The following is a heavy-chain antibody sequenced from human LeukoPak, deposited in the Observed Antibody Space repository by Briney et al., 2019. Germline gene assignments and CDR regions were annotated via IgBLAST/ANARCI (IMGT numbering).Heavy chain of an antibody. D-gene: IGHD1-26*01. V-gene: IGHV3-7*01. CDR2: ITQGGSDK. CDR1: GFTLSNHW. Sequence: GGSLRLSCEASGFTLSNHWMTWVRQAPGKGLERVATITQGGSDKFYVDSVKGRFTISGDNAKNSLYLQMNSLRAEDTAVYYCARDPFELWGQGTLVTVSS. J-gene: IGHJ4*02. CDR3: ARDPFEL.